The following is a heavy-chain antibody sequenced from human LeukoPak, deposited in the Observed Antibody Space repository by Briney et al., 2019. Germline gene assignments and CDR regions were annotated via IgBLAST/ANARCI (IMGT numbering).Heavy chain of an antibody. Sequence: ASVKVSCKASGYTFTSYGISWVRQAPGQGLEWMGCISAYNGNTNYAQKVKGRVTMTTDTSTSTAYMELRSLRSDDTAVYYCARVCGGGRALVVAVAGPGEGWFDPWGQGTLGTVSS. D-gene: IGHD6-19*01. V-gene: IGHV1-18*01. J-gene: IGHJ5*02. CDR2: ISAYNGNT. CDR3: ARVCGGGRALVVAVAGPGEGWFDP. CDR1: GYTFTSYG.